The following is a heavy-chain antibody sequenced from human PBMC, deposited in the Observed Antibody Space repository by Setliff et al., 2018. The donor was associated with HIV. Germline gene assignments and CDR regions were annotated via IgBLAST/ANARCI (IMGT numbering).Heavy chain of an antibody. Sequence: PGGSLRLSCAASGFTFRTYAMSWVRRAPGKGLEWVASISGGDTTHYADSVKGRFTIARDNSKNTVLLEMRSLRVDDTAVYFCAKKTAAYTSGSWLHYWGQGTLVTVSS. D-gene: IGHD3-10*01. CDR3: AKKTAAYTSGSWLHY. CDR1: GFTFRTYA. J-gene: IGHJ4*02. V-gene: IGHV3-23*01. CDR2: ISGGDTT.